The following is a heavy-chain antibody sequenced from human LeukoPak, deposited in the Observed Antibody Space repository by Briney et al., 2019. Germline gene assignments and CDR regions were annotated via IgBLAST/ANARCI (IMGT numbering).Heavy chain of an antibody. J-gene: IGHJ4*02. Sequence: ASVKVSCKASGGTFSSYAISWVRQAPGQGLEWMGGIIPIFGTANYAQKFQGRVTITADESTSTAYMELSSLRSEDTAVYYCARGLRYFDWLLSSDYWGQGTLVTVSS. CDR1: GGTFSSYA. V-gene: IGHV1-69*13. CDR3: ARGLRYFDWLLSSDY. CDR2: IIPIFGTA. D-gene: IGHD3-9*01.